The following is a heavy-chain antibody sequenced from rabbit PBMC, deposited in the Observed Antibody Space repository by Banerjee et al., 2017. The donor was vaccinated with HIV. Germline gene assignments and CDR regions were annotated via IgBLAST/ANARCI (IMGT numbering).Heavy chain of an antibody. CDR2: VYAADDRA. J-gene: IGHJ4*01. D-gene: IGHD6-1*01. CDR3: VRETETYADYAGYGYYFNL. Sequence: QLKETGGGLVQPGGSLTLSCKASGFDFSSYYMNWVRQAPGKGLEWIGTVYAADDRATYATWVNGRFTISSDNAQNTVDLQLNSLTAVDRATYFCVRETETYADYAGYGYYFNLWGQGTLVTVS. CDR1: GFDFSSYY. V-gene: IGHV1S7*01.